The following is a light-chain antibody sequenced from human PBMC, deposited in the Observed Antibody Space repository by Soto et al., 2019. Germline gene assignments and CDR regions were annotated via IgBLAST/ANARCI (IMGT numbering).Light chain of an antibody. J-gene: IGKJ5*01. CDR3: QQSYSTPT. CDR2: AAS. V-gene: IGKV1-39*01. Sequence: DIQVAQSPSTLSGSVGDRVTIPCRASQTMSSWLAWYQQKPGKAPKLLIYAASSLQSGVPSRFSGSGSGTDFTLTISSLQPEDFANYYCQQSYSTPTFGQGTRLEIK. CDR1: QTMSSW.